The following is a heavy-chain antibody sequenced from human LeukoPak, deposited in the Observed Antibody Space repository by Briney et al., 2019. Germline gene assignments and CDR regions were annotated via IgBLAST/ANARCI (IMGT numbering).Heavy chain of an antibody. J-gene: IGHJ3*02. Sequence: PSETLSLTCTVSGGSITSSNYYWGWIRQPPGKGLEWIGTIFYSGSTYFNPSLKSRVIISVDTSKNQFSLKLSSVTAADTAVYYCARPPVLPEYAFDIWGQGTMVSVSS. CDR2: IFYSGST. CDR1: GGSITSSNYY. D-gene: IGHD2-2*01. V-gene: IGHV4-39*01. CDR3: ARPPVLPEYAFDI.